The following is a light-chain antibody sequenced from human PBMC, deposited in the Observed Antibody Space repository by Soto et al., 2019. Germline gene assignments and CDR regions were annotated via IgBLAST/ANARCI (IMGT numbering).Light chain of an antibody. CDR2: GAS. V-gene: IGKV3-20*01. CDR1: QSISSSY. J-gene: IGKJ5*01. Sequence: EIVLTQSPGTLSVSPGERATLSCSASQSISSSYLAWYQQRPGQAPRLLIYGASSRATGIPDRFSGSGFGTDFSLTISRLEPEDFAVYYCQQYNDWPPITFGQGTRLEIK. CDR3: QQYNDWPPIT.